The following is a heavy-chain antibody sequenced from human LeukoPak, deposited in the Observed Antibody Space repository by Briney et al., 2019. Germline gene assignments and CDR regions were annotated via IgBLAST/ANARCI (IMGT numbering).Heavy chain of an antibody. Sequence: SETLSLTCAVSGYSISSGYYWGWIRQPPGKGLEWIGSIYHSGSTYYNPSLKSRVTISVDTSKNQFSLKLSSVTAADTAVYYCARAGDLLGGSGWSGPVDYWGQGTLVTVSS. D-gene: IGHD6-13*01. CDR1: GYSISSGYY. V-gene: IGHV4-38-2*01. CDR3: ARAGDLLGGSGWSGPVDY. CDR2: IYHSGST. J-gene: IGHJ4*02.